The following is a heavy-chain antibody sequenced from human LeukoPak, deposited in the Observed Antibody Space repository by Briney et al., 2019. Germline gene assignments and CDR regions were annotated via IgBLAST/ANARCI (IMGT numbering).Heavy chain of an antibody. CDR3: ARGRDGYKY. CDR2: ISSRGKTV. D-gene: IGHD5-24*01. Sequence: GGSLRLSCAASGFTFSDYYMSWIRQAPDKGLEWVSYISSRGKTVHYAHSVKGRFTTSRDNAEMSLYLQMDSLRAEDTAIYFCARGRDGYKYWGPGTRVTVSS. J-gene: IGHJ4*02. CDR1: GFTFSDYY. V-gene: IGHV3-11*01.